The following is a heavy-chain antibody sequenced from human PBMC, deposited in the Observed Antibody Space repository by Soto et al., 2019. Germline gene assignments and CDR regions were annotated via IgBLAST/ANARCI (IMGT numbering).Heavy chain of an antibody. CDR1: GYTFTSYY. D-gene: IGHD2-21*02. V-gene: IGHV1-46*01. CDR2: INPSGGST. J-gene: IGHJ3*02. CDR3: ARDPQMAYCGGDCYSVVGDAFDI. Sequence: VASVKVSCKXSGYTFTSYYMHWVRQAPGQGLEWMGIINPSGGSTSYAQKFQGRVTMTRDTPTSTVYMELSSLRSEDTAVYYCARDPQMAYCGGDCYSVVGDAFDIWGQGTMVTVSS.